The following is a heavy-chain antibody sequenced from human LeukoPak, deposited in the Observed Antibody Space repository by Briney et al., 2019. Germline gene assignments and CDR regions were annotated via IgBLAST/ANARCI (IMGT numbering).Heavy chain of an antibody. CDR2: VFHSGST. CDR1: GYSISSGYY. V-gene: IGHV4-38-2*01. Sequence: PSETLSLTCAVSGYSISSGYYWGWIRQPPGKGLEWIGSVFHSGSTSSYPSLKSRVTISVDTSKNQVSLNLTSMTAADTAVYYCATQNDNIWGSYLSLVDWGHGILVAVSS. J-gene: IGHJ4*01. D-gene: IGHD3-16*02. CDR3: ATQNDNIWGSYLSLVD.